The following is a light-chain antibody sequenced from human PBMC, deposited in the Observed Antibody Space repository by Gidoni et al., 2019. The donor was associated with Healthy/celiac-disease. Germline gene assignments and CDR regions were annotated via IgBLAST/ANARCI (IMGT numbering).Light chain of an antibody. V-gene: IGLV2-14*01. CDR3: SSYTSSSTLV. CDR1: SSDVGGYNY. Sequence: QSALTQPASVSGSPGPSITLSCTGTSSDVGGYNYVSWYQQHPGKAPKLMIYDVSNRPSGVSNRFSGSKSGNTASLTISGLQAEDEADYYCSSYTSSSTLVFGTGTKVTVL. CDR2: DVS. J-gene: IGLJ1*01.